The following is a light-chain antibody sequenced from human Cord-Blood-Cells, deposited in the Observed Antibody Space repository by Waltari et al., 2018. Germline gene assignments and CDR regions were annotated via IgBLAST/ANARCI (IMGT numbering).Light chain of an antibody. V-gene: IGKV3-11*01. CDR1: QSVSRY. Sequence: EIVLTPPPATLSLSPGEMATLSCRASQSVSRYLAWYQQKPGQAPRLHIYDASNRATGIPARFSGSWSWTDFTLTISCLEPEDFAVYYCQQRSSWPPDMYTFGHGTKVEIK. J-gene: IGKJ2*01. CDR2: DAS. CDR3: QQRSSWPPDMYT.